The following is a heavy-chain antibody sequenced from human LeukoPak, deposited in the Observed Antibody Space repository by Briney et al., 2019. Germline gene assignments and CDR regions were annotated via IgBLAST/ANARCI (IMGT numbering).Heavy chain of an antibody. D-gene: IGHD2-15*01. CDR3: ARQQMVVAAPGGFDY. V-gene: IGHV1-46*01. Sequence: ASVKVSCKASGYTFTIYYMHWVRQAPGQGLEWMGIINPSGGSTSYAQKFQGRVTMTRDTSTSTVYMELSSLRSEDTAVYYCARQQMVVAAPGGFDYWGQGTLVTVSS. CDR1: GYTFTIYY. CDR2: INPSGGST. J-gene: IGHJ4*02.